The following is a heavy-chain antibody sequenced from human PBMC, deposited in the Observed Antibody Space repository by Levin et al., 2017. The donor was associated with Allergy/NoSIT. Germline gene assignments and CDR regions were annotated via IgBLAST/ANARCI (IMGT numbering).Heavy chain of an antibody. CDR3: ARGSLLWFGELDSDY. Sequence: ASVKVSCKASGYTFTGYYMHWVRQAPGQGLEWMGWINPNSGGTNYAQKFQGRVTMTRDTSISTAYMELSRLRSDDTAVYYCARGSLLWFGELDSDYWGQGTLVTVSS. V-gene: IGHV1-2*02. CDR2: INPNSGGT. D-gene: IGHD3-10*01. CDR1: GYTFTGYY. J-gene: IGHJ4*02.